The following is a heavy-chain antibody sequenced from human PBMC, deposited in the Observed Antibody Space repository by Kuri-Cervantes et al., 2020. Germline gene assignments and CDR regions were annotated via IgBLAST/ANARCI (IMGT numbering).Heavy chain of an antibody. J-gene: IGHJ6*03. Sequence: GESLKISCAASGFTFSDYYMSWIRQAPGKGLEWVSYISSSGSTIYHADSVKGRFTISRNNAKNSLYLQMNSLRAEDTAVYYCARAREEGELRYYYYYMDVWGKGTTVTVSS. D-gene: IGHD1-7*01. CDR2: ISSSGSTI. CDR3: ARAREEGELRYYYYYMDV. V-gene: IGHV3-11*04. CDR1: GFTFSDYY.